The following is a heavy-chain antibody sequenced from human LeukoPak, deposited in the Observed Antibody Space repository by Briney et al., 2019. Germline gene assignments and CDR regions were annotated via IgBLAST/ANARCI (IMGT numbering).Heavy chain of an antibody. CDR3: AKVSSSGWKFDL. V-gene: IGHV1-2*02. Sequence: GATVTVSCKASGYTFTEYYLHWVRQAPGQGLEWMGWIDTNSGDRNHAQEFQSRVTMTRDTSINTAYMALSSLASDDTAVYYCAKVSSSGWKFDLWGQGTLVTVSS. CDR1: GYTFTEYY. CDR2: IDTNSGDR. D-gene: IGHD6-19*01. J-gene: IGHJ5*02.